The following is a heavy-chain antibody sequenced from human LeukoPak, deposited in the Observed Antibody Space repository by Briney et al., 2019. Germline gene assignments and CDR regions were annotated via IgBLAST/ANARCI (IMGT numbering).Heavy chain of an antibody. D-gene: IGHD1/OR15-1a*01. CDR1: GGSISSYY. J-gene: IGHJ6*02. V-gene: IGHV4-59*06. Sequence: PSETLSLTCTVSGGSISSYYWSWIRQPPGKGLEWIGYIYYSGSTYYNPSLKSRVTISVDTSKNQFSLKLSSVTAADTAVYYCARTSVGYYGMDVWGQGTTVTVSS. CDR2: IYYSGST. CDR3: ARTSVGYYGMDV.